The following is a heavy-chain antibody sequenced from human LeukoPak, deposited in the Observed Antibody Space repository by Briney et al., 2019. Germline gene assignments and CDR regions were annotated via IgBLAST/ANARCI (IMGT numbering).Heavy chain of an antibody. Sequence: SGTLSLTCAVSGGSISSSNWWSWARQPPGKGLEWIGEISHSGNTNYNPSLESRVTISVDKSKNQFSLKLSSVTAADKAVYFCARVTATTPFDYWGQGALVTVSS. J-gene: IGHJ4*02. CDR1: GGSISSSNW. CDR2: ISHSGNT. CDR3: ARVTATTPFDY. V-gene: IGHV4-4*02. D-gene: IGHD1-1*01.